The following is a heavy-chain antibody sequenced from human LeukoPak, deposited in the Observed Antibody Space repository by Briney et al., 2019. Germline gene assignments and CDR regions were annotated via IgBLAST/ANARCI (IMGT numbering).Heavy chain of an antibody. Sequence: SETLSLTCTVSGGSVSSGGYYWSWIRQPAGKGLEWIGRIYTSGSTNYNPSLKSRVTISVDTSKNQFSLKLSSVTAADTAVYYCATTKYYDFWSGYYTENYFDYWGQGTLVTVSS. CDR1: GGSVSSGGYY. CDR2: IYTSGST. CDR3: ATTKYYDFWSGYYTENYFDY. V-gene: IGHV4-61*10. D-gene: IGHD3-3*01. J-gene: IGHJ4*02.